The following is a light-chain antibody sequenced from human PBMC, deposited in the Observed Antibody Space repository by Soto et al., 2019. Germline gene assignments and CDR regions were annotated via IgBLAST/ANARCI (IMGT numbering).Light chain of an antibody. CDR2: GAS. CDR1: QSVSSN. V-gene: IGKV3-11*01. Sequence: IGVTQSRATLCWAPGKSATLSGTSSQSVSSNLAWYQQKPGEAPRLLIYGASTRATGIPARFSGSGSGTDFTLPISRLEPADFAIYYCQQRSNWPPITFGQGTRLEIK. J-gene: IGKJ5*01. CDR3: QQRSNWPPIT.